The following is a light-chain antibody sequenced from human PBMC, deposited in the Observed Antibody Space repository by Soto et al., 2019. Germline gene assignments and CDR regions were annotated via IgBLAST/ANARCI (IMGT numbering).Light chain of an antibody. CDR2: GAS. Sequence: EIVMTQSPATLSVSPGERATLSCRASQNIYNNLAWYQQKPGQAPRLLIYGASTRATGIPARFSGSGSGTEFTLTISSLQSEDFAVYYCQQYNNWPITFGQGTRLEIK. CDR1: QNIYNN. V-gene: IGKV3-15*01. J-gene: IGKJ5*01. CDR3: QQYNNWPIT.